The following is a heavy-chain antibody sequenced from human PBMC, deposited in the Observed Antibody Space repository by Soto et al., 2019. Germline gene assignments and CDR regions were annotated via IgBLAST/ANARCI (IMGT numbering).Heavy chain of an antibody. J-gene: IGHJ6*02. Sequence: QVTLKESGPVLVKPTETLTLTCTVSGFSLSNARMGVSWIRQPPGKALEWLAHIFSNDEKSYSTSLKSRLTTDTQPSXXQXVXXITNQDPVDAASYYCAGRGDQLPTPAYYYYYGMDVWGQGTTVTVSS. CDR2: IFSNDEK. CDR1: GFSLSNARMG. CDR3: AGRGDQLPTPAYYYYYGMDV. D-gene: IGHD2-2*01. V-gene: IGHV2-26*01.